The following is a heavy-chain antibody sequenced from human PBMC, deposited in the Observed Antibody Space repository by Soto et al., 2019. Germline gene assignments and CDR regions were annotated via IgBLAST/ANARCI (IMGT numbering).Heavy chain of an antibody. CDR3: ARRV. Sequence: EVQVSESGGGLVQPGGSLRLSCATSGFTFSNYPMNWVRQAPGKGLEWVSGLSAGGDSTYYADSVKGRFTIFRDNSKNSVYLQMNSLRAEDTAVYSSARRVWGQGTLVTVSS. J-gene: IGHJ4*02. CDR1: GFTFSNYP. CDR2: LSAGGDST. V-gene: IGHV3-23*01.